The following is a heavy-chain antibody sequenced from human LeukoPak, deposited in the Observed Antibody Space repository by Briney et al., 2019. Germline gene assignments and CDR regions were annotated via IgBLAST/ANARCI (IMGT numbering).Heavy chain of an antibody. Sequence: GGSLRLSCAASGFTFSSYAMHWVRQAPGKGLEWVAVISYDGSNKYYADSVKGRFTISRDNSKNTLYLQMNSLRAEDTAVYYCARGLTMIVVVIALDYWGQGTLVTVSS. V-gene: IGHV3-30*04. D-gene: IGHD3-22*01. CDR1: GFTFSSYA. J-gene: IGHJ4*02. CDR3: ARGLTMIVVVIALDY. CDR2: ISYDGSNK.